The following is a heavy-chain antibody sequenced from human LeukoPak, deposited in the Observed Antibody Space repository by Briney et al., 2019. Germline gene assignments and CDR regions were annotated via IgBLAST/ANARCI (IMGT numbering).Heavy chain of an antibody. J-gene: IGHJ4*02. CDR2: ISSDGSNK. V-gene: IGHV3-30*03. CDR1: GFTFSSYD. CDR3: ARATEGLDY. Sequence: GRSLRLSCAASGFTFSSYDIHWVRQAPGKGLEWVAVISSDGSNKYYADSVKGRFTISRDNSKNTLYLQVNSLRAEDTAVYYCARATEGLDYWGQGTLVTVSS.